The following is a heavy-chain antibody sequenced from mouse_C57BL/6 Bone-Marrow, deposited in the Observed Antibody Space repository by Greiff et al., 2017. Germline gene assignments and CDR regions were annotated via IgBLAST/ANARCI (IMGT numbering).Heavy chain of an antibody. CDR2: INPSSGYT. J-gene: IGHJ3*01. CDR1: GYTFTSYW. Sequence: QVHVKQSGAELAKPGASVKLSCKASGYTFTSYWMHWVKQRPGQGLEWIGYINPSSGYTKYTQKFKDKATLTADKSSSTAYMQLSSLTYEDSAVYYCARNRGNYKGFAYGGQGTRVTVSA. CDR3: ARNRGNYKGFAY. V-gene: IGHV1-7*01. D-gene: IGHD2-1*01.